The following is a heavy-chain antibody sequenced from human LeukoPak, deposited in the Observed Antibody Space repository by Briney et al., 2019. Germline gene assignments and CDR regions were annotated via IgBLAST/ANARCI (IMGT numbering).Heavy chain of an antibody. CDR2: INHSGST. J-gene: IGHJ4*02. CDR1: GGSFSGYY. D-gene: IGHD5-24*01. CDR3: ARGGRDGYNTGLDY. V-gene: IGHV4-34*01. Sequence: SETLSLTCAVYGGSFSGYYWSWIRQPPGKGLEWIGEINHSGSTNYNPSLKSRVTISVDTSKNQFSLKLSSVTAADTAVYYCARGGRDGYNTGLDYWGQGTLVTASS.